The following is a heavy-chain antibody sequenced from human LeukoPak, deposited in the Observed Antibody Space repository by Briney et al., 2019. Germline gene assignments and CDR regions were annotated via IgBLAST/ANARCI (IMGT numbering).Heavy chain of an antibody. CDR2: IIPIFGTA. CDR3: ARGRDSGWYDWFDP. J-gene: IGHJ5*02. Sequence: SVKVSCKASGGTFSSYAISWVRQAPGQGLECMGGIIPIFGTANYAQKFQGRVTITADESTSTAYMELSSLRSEDTAVYYFARGRDSGWYDWFDPCGQGALVTVSS. CDR1: GGTFSSYA. D-gene: IGHD6-19*01. V-gene: IGHV1-69*01.